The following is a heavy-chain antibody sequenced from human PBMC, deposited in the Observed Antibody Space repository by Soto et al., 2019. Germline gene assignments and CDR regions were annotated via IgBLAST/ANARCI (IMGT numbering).Heavy chain of an antibody. CDR1: GFTFSSYG. J-gene: IGHJ4*02. CDR3: AKDLAVAYVLPSY. CDR2: ISYDGSNK. Sequence: QVQLVESGGGVVQPGRSLRLSCAASGFTFSSYGMHWVRQAPGKGLEWVAVISYDGSNKYYADSVKGRFTISRDNSKNTLYLQMNSLRAEDTAVYYCAKDLAVAYVLPSYWGQGTLVTVSS. D-gene: IGHD6-19*01. V-gene: IGHV3-30*18.